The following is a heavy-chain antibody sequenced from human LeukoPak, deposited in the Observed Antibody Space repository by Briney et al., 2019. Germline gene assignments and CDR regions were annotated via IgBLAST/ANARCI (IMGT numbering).Heavy chain of an antibody. D-gene: IGHD6-13*01. CDR3: ARDQGSLTRSWYTGY. CDR1: GYTISGYH. V-gene: IGHV1-2*06. Sequence: ASVKLSCNASGYTISGYHIHWLRQAPGQGLQWMGRINPYSGDTNFAQTFQGRVTMTRDTSITKAYMDLSSLTPDDTAVYFCARDQGSLTRSWYTGYWGQGTQVTVSS. CDR2: INPYSGDT. J-gene: IGHJ4*02.